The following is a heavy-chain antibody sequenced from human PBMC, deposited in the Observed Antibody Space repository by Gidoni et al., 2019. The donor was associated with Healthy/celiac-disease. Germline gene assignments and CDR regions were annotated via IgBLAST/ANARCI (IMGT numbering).Heavy chain of an antibody. CDR3: ARSIAARRYFDY. Sequence: EVQLVESGGGLIQPGGSLRLSCAASGFTVSSNYMSWFRQAPGKGLEWVSVIYSGGSTYYADSVKGRFTISRDNSKNTLYLQMNSLRAEDTAVYYCARSIAARRYFDYWGQGTLVTVSS. V-gene: IGHV3-53*01. D-gene: IGHD6-13*01. CDR2: IYSGGST. J-gene: IGHJ4*02. CDR1: GFTVSSNY.